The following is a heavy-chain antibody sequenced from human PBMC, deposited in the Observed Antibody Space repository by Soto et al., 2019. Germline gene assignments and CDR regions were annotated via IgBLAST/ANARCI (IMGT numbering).Heavy chain of an antibody. CDR3: ARREIQGPIDY. CDR2: IYYSGTT. Sequence: QVQLQESGPGLVKPSDTLSLTCAVSGYSISSSNWWGWIRQPPGKGLEWIGYIYYSGTTYYNPSLKSRVTMSVDTSKNQFPLKLTSATAVDTAVYYCARREIQGPIDYWGQGTLVTVSS. CDR1: GYSISSSNW. D-gene: IGHD1-26*01. J-gene: IGHJ4*02. V-gene: IGHV4-28*01.